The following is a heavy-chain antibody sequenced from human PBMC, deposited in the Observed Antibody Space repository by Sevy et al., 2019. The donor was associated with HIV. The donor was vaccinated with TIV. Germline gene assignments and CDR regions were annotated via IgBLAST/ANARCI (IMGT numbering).Heavy chain of an antibody. CDR2: FDPEDGET. CDR1: GYTLTELS. J-gene: IGHJ5*02. Sequence: ASVKVSYKVSGYTLTELSMHWVRQAPGKGLEWMGGFDPEDGETIYAQKFQGRVTMTEDTSTDTAYMELSSLRSEDTAVYYCATQAGYCSSTSCYPATNWFDPWGQGTLVTVSS. CDR3: ATQAGYCSSTSCYPATNWFDP. V-gene: IGHV1-24*01. D-gene: IGHD2-2*01.